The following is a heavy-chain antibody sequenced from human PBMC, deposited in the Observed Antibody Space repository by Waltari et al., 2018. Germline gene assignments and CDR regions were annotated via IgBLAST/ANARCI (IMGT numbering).Heavy chain of an antibody. V-gene: IGHV3-21*01. CDR1: GFTFSSYS. Sequence: EVQLVESGGGLVKPGGSLRLSCAASGFTFSSYSMNWVRQAPGKGLEWVSSISSSSSYIYYADSVKGRFTISRDNAKNSLYLQMNSLRAEDTAVYYCARDASSGWYARYFQHWGQGTLVTVSS. CDR3: ARDASSGWYARYFQH. CDR2: ISSSSSYI. D-gene: IGHD6-19*01. J-gene: IGHJ1*01.